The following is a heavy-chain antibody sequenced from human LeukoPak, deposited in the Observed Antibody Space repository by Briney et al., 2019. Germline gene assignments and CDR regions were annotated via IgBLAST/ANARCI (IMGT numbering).Heavy chain of an antibody. V-gene: IGHV3-23*01. D-gene: IGHD2-15*01. CDR1: GFTFSIYA. J-gene: IGHJ6*02. CDR3: ARDPSPRYCSGGSCYTHYGMDV. CDR2: ISGSGGST. Sequence: GGSLRLSCAAAGFTFSIYAMSWVRQAPGKGLEWVSAISGSGGSTYYADSVKGRLTISRDNAKNSLYLQMNRLRAEDTAVYYCARDPSPRYCSGGSCYTHYGMDVWGQGTTVTVSS.